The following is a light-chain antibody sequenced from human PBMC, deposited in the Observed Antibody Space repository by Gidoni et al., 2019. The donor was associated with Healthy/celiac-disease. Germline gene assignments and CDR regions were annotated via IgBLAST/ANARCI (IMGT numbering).Light chain of an antibody. CDR2: SNN. CDR1: SSNIGSNT. V-gene: IGLV1-44*01. Sequence: QAVRTQPPSASVTPGQRVTISCSGSSSNIGSNTVTWYQQLPGTAPTLLIYSNNQRPSGVPDRFSGSKSGTSASLAISGLQSEDDADYYCAAWDDSLKEVFGGGTKLTVL. J-gene: IGLJ3*02. CDR3: AAWDDSLKEV.